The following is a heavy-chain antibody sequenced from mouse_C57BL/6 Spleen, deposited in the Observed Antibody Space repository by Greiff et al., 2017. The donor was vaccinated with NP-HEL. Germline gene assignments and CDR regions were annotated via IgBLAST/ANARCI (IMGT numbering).Heavy chain of an antibody. D-gene: IGHD2-2*01. Sequence: DVMLVESGGGLVKPGGSLKLSCAASGFTFSDYGMHWVRQAPEKGLEWVAYISSGSSTIYYADTVKGRFTISRDNAKNTLFLQMTSLRSEDTAMYYCASGLPLDYWGQGTTLTVSS. CDR3: ASGLPLDY. J-gene: IGHJ2*01. CDR2: ISSGSSTI. V-gene: IGHV5-17*01. CDR1: GFTFSDYG.